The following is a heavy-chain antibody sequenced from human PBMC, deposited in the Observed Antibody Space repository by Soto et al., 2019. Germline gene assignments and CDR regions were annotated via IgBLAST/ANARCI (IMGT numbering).Heavy chain of an antibody. D-gene: IGHD2-15*01. Sequence: QVQLVESGGGVVQPGRSLRLSCAASGFTFSSYGMHWVRQAPGKGLEWVAVIWYDGSNKYYADSVKGRFTISRDNSKNTXYXXMNSLRAEDTAVYYCARDALGYCSGGSCYPHAFDIWGQGTMVTVSS. V-gene: IGHV3-33*01. CDR1: GFTFSSYG. CDR2: IWYDGSNK. J-gene: IGHJ3*02. CDR3: ARDALGYCSGGSCYPHAFDI.